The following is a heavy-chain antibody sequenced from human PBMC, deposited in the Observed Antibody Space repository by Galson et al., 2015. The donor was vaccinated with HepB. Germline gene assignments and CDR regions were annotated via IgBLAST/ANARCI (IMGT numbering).Heavy chain of an antibody. CDR2: ISGSGSST. V-gene: IGHV3-23*01. CDR1: GFTFRTYA. CDR3: GKGPKSSSSWLES. J-gene: IGHJ4*02. Sequence: SLRLSCAASGFTFRTYAMLWVRQSPGKSLEWVSTISGSGSSTYYADSVKGRFTISRDNSKNTVYLQMNSLGAEDTAIYYCGKGPKSSSSWLESWGQGTLVTVSS. D-gene: IGHD6-13*01.